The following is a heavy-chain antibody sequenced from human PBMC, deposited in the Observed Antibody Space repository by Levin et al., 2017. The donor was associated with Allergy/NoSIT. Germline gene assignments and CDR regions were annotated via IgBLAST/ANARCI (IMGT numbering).Heavy chain of an antibody. J-gene: IGHJ1*01. CDR1: GGSFSGYY. CDR2: INHSGST. D-gene: IGHD1-1*01. Sequence: SETLSLTCAVYGGSFSGYYWSWIRQPPGKGLEWIGEINHSGSTNYNPSLKSRVTISVDTSKNQFSLKLSSVTAADTAVYYCARAGILWRRRYFQHWGQGTLVTVSS. V-gene: IGHV4-34*01. CDR3: ARAGILWRRRYFQH.